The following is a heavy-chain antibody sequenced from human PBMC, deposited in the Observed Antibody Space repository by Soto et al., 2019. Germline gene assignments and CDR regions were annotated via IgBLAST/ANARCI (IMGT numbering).Heavy chain of an antibody. J-gene: IGHJ4*02. CDR3: ARDRRGYYDSSGYGPEYYFAY. CDR2: IIPIFGTA. V-gene: IGHV1-69*01. CDR1: GGTFSSYA. D-gene: IGHD3-22*01. Sequence: QVQLVQSGAEVKKPGSSVKVSCKASGGTFSSYAISWVRQAPGQGLEWMGGIIPIFGTANYAQKFQGRVTITAYESTRTAYMELSSVRSEDTAVYYCARDRRGYYDSSGYGPEYYFAYWGQGTLVTVSS.